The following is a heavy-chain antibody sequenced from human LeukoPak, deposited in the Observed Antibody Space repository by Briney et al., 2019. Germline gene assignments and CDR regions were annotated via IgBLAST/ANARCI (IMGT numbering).Heavy chain of an antibody. J-gene: IGHJ4*02. V-gene: IGHV3-30*04. D-gene: IGHD1/OR15-1a*01. Sequence: PGRSLRLSCAASGFTFSNCASYWVRQAPGKGLEWVTVISYDGSDKHYADSVKGRFTISRDNSKNTLYLQMNSLRDEDTAVYYCAGAPPNSWIDYWGQGTLVTVSS. CDR1: GFTFSNCA. CDR3: AGAPPNSWIDY. CDR2: ISYDGSDK.